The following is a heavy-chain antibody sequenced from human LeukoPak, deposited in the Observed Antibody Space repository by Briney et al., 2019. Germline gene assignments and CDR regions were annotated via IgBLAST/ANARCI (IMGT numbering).Heavy chain of an antibody. J-gene: IGHJ4*02. Sequence: GASVKVSCKASGYTFTGYYMHWVRQAPGQGLEWMGWIHPNSGVTKYVQKFQGRVTMTRDTSITTTYMELSSLTSDDTALYYCARGGGGLTYWGQGTLVTVSS. CDR1: GYTFTGYY. V-gene: IGHV1-2*02. CDR2: IHPNSGVT. D-gene: IGHD3-9*01. CDR3: ARGGGGLTY.